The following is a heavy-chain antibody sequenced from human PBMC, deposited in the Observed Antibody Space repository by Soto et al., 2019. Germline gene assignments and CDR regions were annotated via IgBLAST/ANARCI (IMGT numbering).Heavy chain of an antibody. Sequence: ADPLSPTFSVFGTSFSGSYWSGSRQPPGKGLEWIGEINHSGSTNYNPSLKSRVTISVDTSKNQFSLKLSSVTAADTAVYYCARQFFDWLTNYYYYGMDVWGQGTTVTVS. D-gene: IGHD3-9*01. V-gene: IGHV4-34*01. J-gene: IGHJ6*02. CDR1: GTSFSGSY. CDR3: ARQFFDWLTNYYYYGMDV. CDR2: INHSGST.